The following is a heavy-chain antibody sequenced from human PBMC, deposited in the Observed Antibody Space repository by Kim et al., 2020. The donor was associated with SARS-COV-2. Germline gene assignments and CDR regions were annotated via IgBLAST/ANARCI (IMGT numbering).Heavy chain of an antibody. CDR3: ARGPISGTKHFDY. Sequence: SETLSLTCTVSGGSISSYYWSWIRQPAGEGLEWIGRIYSSGSTSCNPSLKSRVTMSVDTSKNQFSLHLTSVTAADTAVYYCARGPISGTKHFDYWGQGTLATVSS. CDR2: IYSSGST. J-gene: IGHJ4*02. V-gene: IGHV4-4*07. CDR1: GGSISSYY. D-gene: IGHD1-7*01.